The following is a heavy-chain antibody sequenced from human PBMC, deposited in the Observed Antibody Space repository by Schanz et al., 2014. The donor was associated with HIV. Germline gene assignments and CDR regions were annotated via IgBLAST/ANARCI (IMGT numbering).Heavy chain of an antibody. D-gene: IGHD1-26*01. Sequence: EVQLLESGGGLVQPGGSLRLSCAASGFTFSSLGMSWVRQAPGEGLEWVSGISEFGGSAWYADSVKGRFTISRDNAKNTLYLQMNNLREEDTAVYYCTRDGGCSGSACYGYGMDVWGQGTTVTVSS. CDR1: GFTFSSLG. CDR3: TRDGGCSGSACYGYGMDV. J-gene: IGHJ6*02. CDR2: ISEFGGSA. V-gene: IGHV3-23*01.